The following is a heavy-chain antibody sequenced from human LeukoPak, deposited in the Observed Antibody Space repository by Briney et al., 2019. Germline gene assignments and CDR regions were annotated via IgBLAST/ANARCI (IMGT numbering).Heavy chain of an antibody. V-gene: IGHV1-2*02. J-gene: IGHJ4*02. D-gene: IGHD3-22*01. CDR2: INPDSGVT. CDR1: GYTFDGYY. Sequence: ASVKVSCKTSGYTFDGYYIHWLRQAPGQGLEWVGWINPDSGVTDSTENFQGRVTMTSDTSITTVYMELTRLRSDDTAVYYCATGGQLTSNHYYVPPDFWGQGTLVSVSS. CDR3: ATGGQLTSNHYYVPPDF.